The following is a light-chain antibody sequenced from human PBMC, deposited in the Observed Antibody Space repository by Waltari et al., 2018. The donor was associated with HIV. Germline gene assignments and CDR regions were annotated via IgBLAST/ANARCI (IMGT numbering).Light chain of an antibody. J-gene: IGLJ2*01. CDR1: SGSVSTSYY. CDR2: ITN. CDR3: ALYMGSAIL. V-gene: IGLV8-61*01. Sequence: QTVVTQEPSFSVSPGGTVTLTCGLNSGSVSTSYYPSWYQQTPGQAPRTLISITNSRSSGVPDRFSGSILGNKAALTITGAQADDECDYYCALYMGSAILFGGGTKLTVL.